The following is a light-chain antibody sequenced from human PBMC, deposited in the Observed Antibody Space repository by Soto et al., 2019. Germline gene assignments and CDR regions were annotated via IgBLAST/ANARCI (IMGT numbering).Light chain of an antibody. CDR2: EVS. CDR3: SSYTTSSNYV. CDR1: SSDVGSYNS. Sequence: QSALTQPASVSGSPGQSITISCTGTSSDVGSYNSVSWYQQLPGKAPKLMIYEVSNRPSGVSNRFSGSKSGNTASLTISGLQAEDEADYYCSSYTTSSNYVFGSGTRSPS. V-gene: IGLV2-14*01. J-gene: IGLJ1*01.